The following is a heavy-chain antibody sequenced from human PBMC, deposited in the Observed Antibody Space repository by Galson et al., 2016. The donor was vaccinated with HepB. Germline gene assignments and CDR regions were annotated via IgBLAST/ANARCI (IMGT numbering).Heavy chain of an antibody. J-gene: IGHJ4*02. CDR3: ARAKTGYSSGWAFDF. CDR2: ISYSGST. V-gene: IGHV4-31*03. D-gene: IGHD6-19*01. CDR1: GGSVSIGTFY. Sequence: TLSLTCTVSGGSVSIGTFYWSWIRQQPGKGLEWIGFISYSGSTSYNPSLKSRATISSDASKSHFSLKLSSVTAADTAVFYCARAKTGYSSGWAFDFWGQGSLVTVSS.